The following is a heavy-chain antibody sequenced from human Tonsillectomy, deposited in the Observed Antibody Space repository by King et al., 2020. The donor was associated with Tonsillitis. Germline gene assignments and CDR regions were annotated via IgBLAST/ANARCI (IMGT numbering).Heavy chain of an antibody. CDR2: IYTSGST. CDR3: ARESTVHLGGTSGHWYFDL. J-gene: IGHJ2*01. CDR1: GGSISSYY. V-gene: IGHV4-4*07. D-gene: IGHD1-26*01. Sequence: QLQESGPGLVKPSETLSLTCTVSGGSISSYYWSWIRQPAGRGLEWIGRIYTSGSTNYNTSLKSRVTMSVDTSKNQFSLKLSSVTAADPAVYYCARESTVHLGGTSGHWYFDLWGRGTLVSVSS.